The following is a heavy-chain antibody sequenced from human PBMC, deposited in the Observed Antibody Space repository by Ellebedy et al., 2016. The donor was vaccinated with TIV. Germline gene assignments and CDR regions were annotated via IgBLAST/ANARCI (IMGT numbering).Heavy chain of an antibody. D-gene: IGHD3-10*01. CDR1: GDSISPYY. J-gene: IGHJ6*02. CDR2: SYYIGTT. Sequence: SETLSLTCTVSGDSISPYYWNWIRQPPGKGLEWIGYSYYIGTTNYNPSLKSRVTISEDTSKNQFSLRLTSVTAADTAVYYCAGGSYTPYGMDVWGRGTTVIVSS. V-gene: IGHV4-59*01. CDR3: AGGSYTPYGMDV.